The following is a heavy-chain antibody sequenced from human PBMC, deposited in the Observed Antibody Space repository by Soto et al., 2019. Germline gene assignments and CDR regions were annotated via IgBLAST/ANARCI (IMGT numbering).Heavy chain of an antibody. CDR3: ASADGGWSDAFDI. V-gene: IGHV4-30-4*02. J-gene: IGHJ3*02. Sequence: SETLSLTCTVSGGSIGSGGYYWSWIGQPPGKGREWIGYIYYSGSTYYNPSLKSRVTISVDTSKNQFSLKLSSVTAADTAVYYCASADGGWSDAFDIWGQGTMVTVSS. CDR2: IYYSGST. CDR1: GGSIGSGGYY. D-gene: IGHD6-19*01.